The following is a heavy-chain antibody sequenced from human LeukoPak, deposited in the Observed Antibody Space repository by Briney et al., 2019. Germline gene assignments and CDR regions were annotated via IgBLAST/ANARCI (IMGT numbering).Heavy chain of an antibody. CDR3: ARHEWELTDFDY. Sequence: SVKVSCKASGGTFSSYAISWVRQAPGQGLEWMGGIIPIFGTANYAQKFQGRVTITADESTSTAYMELSSLRSEDTAVYYCARHEWELTDFDYWGQGTLVTVSS. CDR1: GGTFSSYA. CDR2: IIPIFGTA. D-gene: IGHD1-26*01. V-gene: IGHV1-69*13. J-gene: IGHJ4*02.